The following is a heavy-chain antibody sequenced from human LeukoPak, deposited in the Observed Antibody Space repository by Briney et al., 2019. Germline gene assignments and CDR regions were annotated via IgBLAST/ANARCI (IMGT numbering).Heavy chain of an antibody. V-gene: IGHV3-9*01. Sequence: GRSLRLSCAASGFTFDDYAMYWVRQAPGKGLEWVSGISWNSGSIGYADSVKGRFTISRDNAKNSLYLQMNSLRAEDTALYYCAKDIDSTTAMGTFDIWGQGTMVTVSS. CDR1: GFTFDDYA. J-gene: IGHJ3*02. CDR2: ISWNSGSI. D-gene: IGHD2-2*01. CDR3: AKDIDSTTAMGTFDI.